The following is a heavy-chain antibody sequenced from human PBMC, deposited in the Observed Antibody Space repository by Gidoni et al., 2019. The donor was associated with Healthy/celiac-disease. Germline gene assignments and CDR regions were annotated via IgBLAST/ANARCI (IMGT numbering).Heavy chain of an antibody. CDR3: AGEGGLDYGGNGEYFQH. J-gene: IGHJ1*01. Sequence: QVQRVQSGAEVKKPGASVKVSSKASGYTFTSSYMHWVRQAPGQGLEWMGIINPSRGSTSYEQKFQDRVTMTRDTSTSTVYMKLSSLRSEDTAVYYCAGEGGLDYGGNGEYFQHWGQGTLVTVSS. CDR2: INPSRGST. V-gene: IGHV1-46*01. CDR1: GYTFTSSY. D-gene: IGHD4-17*01.